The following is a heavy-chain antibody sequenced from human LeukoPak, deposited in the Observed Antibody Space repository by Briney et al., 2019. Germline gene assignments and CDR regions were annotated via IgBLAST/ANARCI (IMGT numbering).Heavy chain of an antibody. CDR2: ISSRSSYI. J-gene: IGHJ6*03. D-gene: IGHD6-6*01. CDR3: ARVGSGSSSYGYYYMDV. CDR1: GFTFSSYS. V-gene: IGHV3-21*01. Sequence: GGSLRLXCAASGFTFSSYSMNWVRQAPGKGLEWVSSISSRSSYIYYADSVKGRFTISRDNAKNSLYLQMNSLRAEDTAVYYCARVGSGSSSYGYYYMDVWGKGTTVTVSS.